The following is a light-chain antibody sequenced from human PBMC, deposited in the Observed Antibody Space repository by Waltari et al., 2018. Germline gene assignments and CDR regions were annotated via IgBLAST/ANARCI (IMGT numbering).Light chain of an antibody. CDR3: QKYDRLPAT. Sequence: EIVVTQSPGTLSWSPGERGTLHCRASQSVSRFLAWYQQKPGQAPRLLIYGASTRATGVPDRFSGSGSGTDFSLTISRLEPEDFAVYYCQKYDRLPATFGQGTKVEIK. CDR2: GAS. J-gene: IGKJ1*01. CDR1: QSVSRF. V-gene: IGKV3-20*01.